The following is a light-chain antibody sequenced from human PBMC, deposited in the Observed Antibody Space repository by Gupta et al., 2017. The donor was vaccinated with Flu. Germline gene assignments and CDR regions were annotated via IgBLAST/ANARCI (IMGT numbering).Light chain of an antibody. J-gene: IGKJ2*01. V-gene: IGKV3-15*01. CDR3: QQYKNWPPLYT. CDR1: QSVYSN. CDR2: AAP. Sequence: EIVLTQSPATLPVSPGERATLSCRASQSVYSNLAWYQQKPGQAPRLLIYAAPTRATGVPARFSGRGSGTEFTLTISGLQSEDVAVDYCQQYKNWPPLYTFGQGTKLEIK.